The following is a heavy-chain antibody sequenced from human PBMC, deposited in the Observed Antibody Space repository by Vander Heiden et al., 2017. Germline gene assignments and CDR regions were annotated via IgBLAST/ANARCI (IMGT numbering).Heavy chain of an antibody. CDR1: GASASSNSAA. J-gene: IGHJ4*01. CDR2: TYYRSKWYN. D-gene: IGHD2-2*01. CDR3: ARTVRFEYAFDY. Sequence: QVQLHQPGPGLVKPSQTLSLTCSISGASASSNSAAWNCIRQSPSRGLEWLGRTYYRSKWYNDYALSVKSRITINPDTSKNQFSLQLNSVTPEDTAVYYCARTVRFEYAFDYWGHGSLVTVSS. V-gene: IGHV6-1*01.